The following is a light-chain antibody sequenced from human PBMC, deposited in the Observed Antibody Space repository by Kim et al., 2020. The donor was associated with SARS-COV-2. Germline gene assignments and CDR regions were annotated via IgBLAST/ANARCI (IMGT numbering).Light chain of an antibody. V-gene: IGKV3-20*01. CDR2: GAS. J-gene: IGKJ2*01. CDR1: QSVSSSY. CDR3: QQYVSSPYT. Sequence: WSQGERATLACRASQSVSSSYLAWYQQKPGQAPRLVIYGASSRATGIPDRFSGSGSGTDFTLTISRLEPEDFAVYYCQQYVSSPYTFGQGTKLEI.